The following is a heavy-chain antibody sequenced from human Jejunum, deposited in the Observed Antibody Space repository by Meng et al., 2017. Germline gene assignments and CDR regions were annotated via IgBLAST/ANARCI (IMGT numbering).Heavy chain of an antibody. Sequence: QGQLQESGPGPGRPSETLSLICTVSGGSVGRAGYQWGWIRQPPGRGLEWIGYANTNYNPSLKRRVTISLDTSRNLFSLSLTSVTAADTAVYYCARDSMGSLDYWGQGILVTVSS. CDR1: GGSVGRAGYQ. V-gene: IGHV4-61*08. J-gene: IGHJ4*02. CDR3: ARDSMGSLDY. D-gene: IGHD1-26*01. CDR2: ANT.